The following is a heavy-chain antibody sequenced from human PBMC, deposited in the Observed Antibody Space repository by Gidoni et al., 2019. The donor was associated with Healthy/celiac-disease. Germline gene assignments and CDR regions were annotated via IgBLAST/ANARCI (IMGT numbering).Heavy chain of an antibody. J-gene: IGHJ4*02. D-gene: IGHD2-21*01. Sequence: DVQLVQSGAEVKKPGESLRISCQGSGYSFTSYWISWVRQMPGKGLEWMGRIDPSDSYTNYSPSFQGHVTISADKSISTAYLQWSSLKASDTAMYYCAREGYCGGDCYGPFDYWGQGTLVTVSS. CDR3: AREGYCGGDCYGPFDY. CDR1: GYSFTSYW. V-gene: IGHV5-10-1*01. CDR2: IDPSDSYT.